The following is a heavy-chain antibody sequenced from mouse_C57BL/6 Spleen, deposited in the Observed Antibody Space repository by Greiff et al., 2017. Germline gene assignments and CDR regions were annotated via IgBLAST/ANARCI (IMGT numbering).Heavy chain of an antibody. D-gene: IGHD2-1*01. Sequence: EVKVVESGGGFVPPKGSFKLSCAASCFTFHTSAMPLVRHAPGKGLELVSLIRSKSSNYATYYDDSVKDRFTISRDDSQSMLYLQMNNLKTEDTAMYYCVRGGIYYGPYYAMDYWGQGTSVTVSS. CDR2: IRSKSSNYAT. J-gene: IGHJ4*01. CDR1: CFTFHTSA. V-gene: IGHV10-3*01. CDR3: VRGGIYYGPYYAMDY.